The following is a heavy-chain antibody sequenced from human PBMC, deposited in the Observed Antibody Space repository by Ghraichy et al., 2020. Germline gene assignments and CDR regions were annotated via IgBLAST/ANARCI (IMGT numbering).Heavy chain of an antibody. CDR3: AKGELVVYAMADY. V-gene: IGHV3-23*01. Sequence: ISGSGGSTYYADSVKGRFTISRDNSKNTLYLQMNSLRAEDTAVYYCAKGELVVYAMADYFVQGTPAT. D-gene: IGHD2-8*02. J-gene: IGHJ4*02. CDR2: ISGSGGST.